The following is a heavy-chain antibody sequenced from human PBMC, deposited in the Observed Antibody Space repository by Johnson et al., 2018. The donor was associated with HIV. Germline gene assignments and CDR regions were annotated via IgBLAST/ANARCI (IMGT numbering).Heavy chain of an antibody. CDR3: ARDGRDLVTRGGFDV. D-gene: IGHD5-18*01. CDR1: GITVNTNY. J-gene: IGHJ3*01. CDR2: IFSVGNT. Sequence: EKLVESGGGLVQSGESLRLSCAASGITVNTNYMSWVRRAPGKGLEWVSVIFSVGNTYYADSVKGRFTISRDNSRNMLYLQMNSLRPEDTAVYYCARDGRDLVTRGGFDVWGQGTTVTVSS. V-gene: IGHV3-66*02.